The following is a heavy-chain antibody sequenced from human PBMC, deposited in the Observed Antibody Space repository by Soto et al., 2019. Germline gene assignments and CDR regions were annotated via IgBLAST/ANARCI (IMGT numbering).Heavy chain of an antibody. CDR2: IWFDGTNR. D-gene: IGHD2-2*01. CDR3: ARGLSEEVPREDFYYYYGMDV. J-gene: IGHJ6*02. CDR1: GFTFNNYG. V-gene: IGHV3-33*01. Sequence: QVQLVESGGGVVQPGTSLRLSCAASGFTFNNYGIHWVRQAPGKGLEWVAIIWFDGTNRYYGDSVKGRVATSRDNSKNTVYLQISNLRDEDTAVYFCARGLSEEVPREDFYYYYGMDVWGQGTTVTVSS.